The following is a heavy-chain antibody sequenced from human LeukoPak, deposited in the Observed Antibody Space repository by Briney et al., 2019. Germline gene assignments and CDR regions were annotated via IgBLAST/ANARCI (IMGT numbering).Heavy chain of an antibody. V-gene: IGHV3-23*01. D-gene: IGHD3-3*01. J-gene: IGHJ6*02. CDR1: GFTFSSYA. CDR3: AKGKRGGYDFWSGSKPYYYYGMDV. CDR2: ISGSGGST. Sequence: GGSLRLSCAASGFTFSSYAMSWVRQAPGKGLEWVSAISGSGGSTYYADSVKGRFTISRDNSKNTLYLQMNSMRAEDAAVYYCAKGKRGGYDFWSGSKPYYYYGMDVWGRGTTVTVCS.